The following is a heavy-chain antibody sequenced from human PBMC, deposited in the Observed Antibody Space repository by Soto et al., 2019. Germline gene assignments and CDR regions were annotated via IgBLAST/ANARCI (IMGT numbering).Heavy chain of an antibody. J-gene: IGHJ4*02. V-gene: IGHV4-31*03. Sequence: QLQASGPGLVKPSQTLSLTCTVSGDAMDSGGYYWSWIRHHPGKGLELIGYVYYSGSSDYNPSLKSRVDISVDTSKKQFSLELRSVTVADTAVSYCARIVAYCGGDCYTWGQGTLVTVSS. D-gene: IGHD2-21*02. CDR3: ARIVAYCGGDCYT. CDR2: VYYSGSS. CDR1: GDAMDSGGYY.